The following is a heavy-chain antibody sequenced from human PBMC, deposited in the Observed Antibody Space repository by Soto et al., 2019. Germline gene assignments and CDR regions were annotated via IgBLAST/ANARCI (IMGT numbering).Heavy chain of an antibody. CDR3: ARTTAVPNTLRSRYYFDY. Sequence: PSETLSLTCTVSGGSIISSNYYWSWIRQPPGKGLEWIGYIYYSGSTNYNPSLKSRVTISVDTSKNQFSLRLNSVTAADTALYYCARTTAVPNTLRSRYYFDYWGQGMLVTVSS. D-gene: IGHD4-17*01. V-gene: IGHV4-61*01. CDR2: IYYSGST. CDR1: GGSIISSNYY. J-gene: IGHJ4*02.